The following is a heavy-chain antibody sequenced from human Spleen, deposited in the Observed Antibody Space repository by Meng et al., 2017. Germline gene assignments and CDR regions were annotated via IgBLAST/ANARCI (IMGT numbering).Heavy chain of an antibody. Sequence: GESLKLSCAGSGFTFSDYDMRWVRQAPGKGLEWVAVIWYDGSHKDYADSVKGRFTISRDNSKNTLYLQMNSLRAEDTAVYYCARDHYSSDSYYFDDWGQGTLVTVSS. J-gene: IGHJ4*02. D-gene: IGHD6-19*01. CDR2: IWYDGSHK. V-gene: IGHV3-33*08. CDR1: GFTFSDYD. CDR3: ARDHYSSDSYYFDD.